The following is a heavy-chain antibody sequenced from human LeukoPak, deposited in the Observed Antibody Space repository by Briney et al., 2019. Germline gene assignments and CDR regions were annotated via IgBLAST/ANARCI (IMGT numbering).Heavy chain of an antibody. D-gene: IGHD2-2*02. V-gene: IGHV1-69*13. Sequence: GASVKVSCKASGGTFSSYAISWVRQAPGQGLEWMGGIIPVFGTSNYAQKFQGRVTITADESTRTAYMEPSSLRSEDTAVYYCARVTGGRYCSTTSCYMRGWFDPWGQGTLVTVSS. CDR2: IIPVFGTS. CDR3: ARVTGGRYCSTTSCYMRGWFDP. CDR1: GGTFSSYA. J-gene: IGHJ5*02.